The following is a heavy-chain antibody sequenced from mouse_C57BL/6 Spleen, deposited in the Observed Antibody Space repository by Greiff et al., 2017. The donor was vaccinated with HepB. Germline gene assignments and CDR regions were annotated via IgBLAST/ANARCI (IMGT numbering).Heavy chain of an antibody. V-gene: IGHV1-52*01. Sequence: VQLQQPGAELVRPGSSVKLSCKASGYTFTSYWMHWVKQRPIQGLEWIGNIDPSDSDTHYNQKFKDKATLTVDKSSSTAYMQLSSLTSEDSAVYYCARRGYYGYFDVWGTGTTVTVSS. CDR2: IDPSDSDT. J-gene: IGHJ1*03. CDR1: GYTFTSYW. CDR3: ARRGYYGYFDV. D-gene: IGHD2-2*01.